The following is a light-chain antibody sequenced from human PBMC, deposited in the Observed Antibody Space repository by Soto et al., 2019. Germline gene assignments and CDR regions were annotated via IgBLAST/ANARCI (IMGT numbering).Light chain of an antibody. CDR1: TSNLGSNF. Sequence: QSVLTQPPSASGTPGQRVTISCSGSTSNLGSNFVYCYQQVPGAAPKLLISRNDQRPSGVPARFSGSKSGTSASLAISGLRSEDEADYHCAAWDDSLSGVVFGGGTKLTVL. J-gene: IGLJ3*02. CDR3: AAWDDSLSGVV. CDR2: RND. V-gene: IGLV1-47*01.